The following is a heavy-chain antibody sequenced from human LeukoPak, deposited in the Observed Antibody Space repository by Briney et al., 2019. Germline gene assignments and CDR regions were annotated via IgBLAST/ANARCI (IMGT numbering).Heavy chain of an antibody. J-gene: IGHJ3*02. D-gene: IGHD3-3*01. CDR1: GFTFSNYG. CDR2: ISFDGSQK. CDR3: ARVDTIFGKAFDI. V-gene: IGHV3-33*01. Sequence: PGGSLRLSCAASGFTFSNYGMHWVRQAPGKGLEWVALISFDGSQKYYADSVKGRFTISRDNSKSTVYLQMNSLRAEDTAVYYCARVDTIFGKAFDIWGQGTMVTVSS.